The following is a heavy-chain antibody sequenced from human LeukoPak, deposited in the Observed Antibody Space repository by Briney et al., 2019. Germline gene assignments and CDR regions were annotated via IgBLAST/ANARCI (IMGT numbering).Heavy chain of an antibody. CDR2: INHSGST. Sequence: PSETLSLTCAVYGGSFSGYYWSWIRQPPGKGLEWIGEINHSGSTNYNPSLKSRVTISVDTSKNQFSLKLSSVTAADTAVYYCASRNWFDPWGQGTQVTVSS. J-gene: IGHJ5*02. CDR3: ASRNWFDP. CDR1: GGSFSGYY. V-gene: IGHV4-34*01.